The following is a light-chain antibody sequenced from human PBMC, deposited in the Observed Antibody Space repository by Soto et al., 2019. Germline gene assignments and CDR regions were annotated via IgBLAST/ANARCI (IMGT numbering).Light chain of an antibody. CDR1: QGISSA. CDR3: QQFNSYPNT. CDR2: DAS. Sequence: AIQLTQSPSSLSASVGDRVTITCRASQGISSALAWYQQKPGKAPKLLIYDASSLESGVPSRFSCSGSGTDFTLTISSLQPEDFATYYFQQFNSYPNTCGGGTKVEIK. V-gene: IGKV1-13*02. J-gene: IGKJ4*01.